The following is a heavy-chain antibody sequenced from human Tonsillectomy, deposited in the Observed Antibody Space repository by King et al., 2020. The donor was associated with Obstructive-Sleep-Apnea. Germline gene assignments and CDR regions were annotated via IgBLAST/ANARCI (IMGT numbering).Heavy chain of an antibody. CDR3: AKHPGYCSSTSCLRYFDY. Sequence: VQLVQSGGGLVQPGGSLRLSCAASGFTFSSYAMSWVRQAPGKGVEWVSAISGSGGSTYYADSVKGRFTIPRDNSKNTLYLQMNSLRAEDTAVYYCAKHPGYCSSTSCLRYFDYWGQGTLVTVSS. D-gene: IGHD2-2*01. J-gene: IGHJ4*02. V-gene: IGHV3-23*04. CDR2: ISGSGGST. CDR1: GFTFSSYA.